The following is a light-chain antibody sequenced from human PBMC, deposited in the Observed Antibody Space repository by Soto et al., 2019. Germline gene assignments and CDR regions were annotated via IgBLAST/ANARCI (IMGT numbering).Light chain of an antibody. Sequence: EIVMTQSPATLSVSPGERVTLSCRASESIGSNLAWYQQKPGQAPRLLMYGASTRATGIPARFSGSASGTEFTLTISSLQSEDFAVYYCQQYDDWPPWTFGQGTKVEIK. CDR1: ESIGSN. CDR3: QQYDDWPPWT. CDR2: GAS. V-gene: IGKV3-15*01. J-gene: IGKJ1*01.